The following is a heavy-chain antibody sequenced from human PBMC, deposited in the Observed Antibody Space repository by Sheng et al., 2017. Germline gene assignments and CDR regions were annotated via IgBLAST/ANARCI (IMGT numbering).Heavy chain of an antibody. Sequence: QVQLVESGGGVVQPGRSLRLSCAASGFTFSSYGMHWVRQAPGKGLEWVAVISYDGSNKYYADSVKGRFTISRDNSKNTLYLQMNSLRAEDTAVYYCAKETCSGGSCYFHWFDPWGQGTLVTVSS. D-gene: IGHD2-15*01. J-gene: IGHJ5*02. CDR1: GFTFSSYG. CDR3: AKETCSGGSCYFHWFDP. V-gene: IGHV3-30*18. CDR2: ISYDGSNK.